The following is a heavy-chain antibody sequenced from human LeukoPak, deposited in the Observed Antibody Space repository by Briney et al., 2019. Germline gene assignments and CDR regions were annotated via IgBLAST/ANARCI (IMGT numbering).Heavy chain of an antibody. V-gene: IGHV4-34*01. CDR1: GGSFSGYY. CDR2: INHSGST. CDR3: ARGPEGDWSPAYYYYYMDV. J-gene: IGHJ6*03. Sequence: SETLSLTCAVYGGSFSGYYWSWIRQPPGKGLEWIGEINHSGSTNYNPSLRSRVTISVDTSKNQFSLKLSSVTAADTAVYCCARGPEGDWSPAYYYYYMDVWGKGTTVTASS. D-gene: IGHD3/OR15-3a*01.